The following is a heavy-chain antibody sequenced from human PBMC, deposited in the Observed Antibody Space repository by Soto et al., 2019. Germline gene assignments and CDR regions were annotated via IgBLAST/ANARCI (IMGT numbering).Heavy chain of an antibody. Sequence: PETLSLTCTVSGGSISSYYWSWIRQPPGKGLEWIGYIYYSGSTNYNPSLKSRVTISVDTSKNQFSLKLSSVTAADTAVYYCARATHFDYWGQGTLVTVSS. CDR1: GGSISSYY. J-gene: IGHJ4*02. CDR2: IYYSGST. V-gene: IGHV4-59*01. CDR3: ARATHFDY.